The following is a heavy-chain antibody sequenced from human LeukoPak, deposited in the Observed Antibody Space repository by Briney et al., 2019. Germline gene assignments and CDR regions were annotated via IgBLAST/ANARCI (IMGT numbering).Heavy chain of an antibody. Sequence: PSETLSLTCTVSGGSISSYYWSRIRQPAGKGLEWIGRIYTSGSTNYNPSLKSRVTMSVDTSKNQFSLKLSSVTAADTAVYYCASSSSAEFYFDYWGQGTLVTVSS. J-gene: IGHJ4*02. CDR1: GGSISSYY. V-gene: IGHV4-4*07. D-gene: IGHD6-6*01. CDR2: IYTSGST. CDR3: ASSSSAEFYFDY.